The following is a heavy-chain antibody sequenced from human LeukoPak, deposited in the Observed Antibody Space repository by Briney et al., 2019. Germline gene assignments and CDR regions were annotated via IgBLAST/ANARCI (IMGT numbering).Heavy chain of an antibody. D-gene: IGHD3-16*02. Sequence: SETLSLTCTVSGGSISSYYWSWIRQPPGKGLKWIGYISYSGSTNYNPSLKSRVTISVDTSKNQLSLKPNSVTAADTAVYYCARYIWGSYPTFEDYWGQGSLVTVSS. V-gene: IGHV4-59*01. CDR2: ISYSGST. CDR1: GGSISSYY. CDR3: ARYIWGSYPTFEDY. J-gene: IGHJ4*02.